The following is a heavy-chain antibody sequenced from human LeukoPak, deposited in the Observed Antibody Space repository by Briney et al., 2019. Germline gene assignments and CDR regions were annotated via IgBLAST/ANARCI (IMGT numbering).Heavy chain of an antibody. J-gene: IGHJ6*03. D-gene: IGHD5-18*01. V-gene: IGHV1-2*02. CDR2: INPNSGGT. CDR1: GYTFTGYY. Sequence: ASVKVSCKASGYTFTGYYMHWVRQAPGQGLEWMGWINPNSGGTNYAQKLQGRVTMTTDTSTSTAYMELRSLRSDDTAVYYCARDGIPLPYYYYYYYMDVWGKGTTVTISS. CDR3: ARDGIPLPYYYYYYYMDV.